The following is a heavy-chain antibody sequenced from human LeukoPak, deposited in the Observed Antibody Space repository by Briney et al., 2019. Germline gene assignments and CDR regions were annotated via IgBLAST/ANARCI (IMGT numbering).Heavy chain of an antibody. D-gene: IGHD2-21*02. CDR3: ARGARSVVTAIGNWFDP. CDR2: INHSGST. Sequence: SETLSLTCAVYGGSFSGYYWSWIRQPPGKGLEWIGEINHSGSTNYNPSLKSRVTISVDTSKNQFSLKLSSVTAADTAVYYCARGARSVVTAIGNWFDPWGQGTLVTVSS. V-gene: IGHV4-34*01. CDR1: GGSFSGYY. J-gene: IGHJ5*02.